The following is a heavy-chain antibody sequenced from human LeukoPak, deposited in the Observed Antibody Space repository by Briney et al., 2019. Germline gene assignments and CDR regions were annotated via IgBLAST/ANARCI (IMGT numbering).Heavy chain of an antibody. V-gene: IGHV4-59*05. D-gene: IGHD6-19*01. CDR2: IYSSGST. CDR1: GGSISSYY. CDR3: ARHGSGWYNYFDY. J-gene: IGHJ4*02. Sequence: SETLSLTCTVSGGSISSYYWSWIRQPPGKGLEWIGSIYSSGSTYYNPSLKSRVTISVDTSKNQFSLRVSSVTAADTAVYYCARHGSGWYNYFDYWGQGTLVTVSS.